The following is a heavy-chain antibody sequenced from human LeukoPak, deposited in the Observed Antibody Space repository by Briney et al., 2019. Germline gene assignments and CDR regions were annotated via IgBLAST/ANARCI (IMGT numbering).Heavy chain of an antibody. J-gene: IGHJ6*03. CDR1: GGSISSYY. D-gene: IGHD3-16*01. CDR2: IYYSGST. Sequence: SETLSLTCTVSGGSISSYYWSWIRQPPGRGLDLVGSIYYSGSTNYNPSLKSRVTISVDTSKNQFSLKLSSVTAADTAVYYCARETSQKGAHYMDVWGKGTTVTISS. V-gene: IGHV4-59*01. CDR3: ARETSQKGAHYMDV.